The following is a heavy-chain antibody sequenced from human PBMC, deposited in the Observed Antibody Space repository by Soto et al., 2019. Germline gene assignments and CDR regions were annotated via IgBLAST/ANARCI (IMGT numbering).Heavy chain of an antibody. J-gene: IGHJ5*02. CDR3: ARDDRGGSWSWFDP. D-gene: IGHD6-13*01. Sequence: QVQLVQSGAEVKKPGASVKVSCKASGYTFTNYGITWVRQAPGQGLEWMGWISAYSGNTKYTQNFQGRVTMTTDTSTTTPFMELRSRPPDDTAVYYCARDDRGGSWSWFDPWGQGTLVTVSS. CDR2: ISAYSGNT. V-gene: IGHV1-18*01. CDR1: GYTFTNYG.